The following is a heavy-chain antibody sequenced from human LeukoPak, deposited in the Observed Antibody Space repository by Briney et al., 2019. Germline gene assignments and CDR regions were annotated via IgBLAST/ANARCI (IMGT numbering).Heavy chain of an antibody. Sequence: GGSLRLSCAASGFTFSTYWMSWVRQAPGKGLEWVANIKQDGSEKYYVDSVKGRFTFSRDNAKNSLYLQMNSLRAEDTAVYYCARVTYSYDRHFDYWGLGTLVTVSS. V-gene: IGHV3-7*03. CDR2: IKQDGSEK. J-gene: IGHJ4*02. CDR3: ARVTYSYDRHFDY. CDR1: GFTFSTYW. D-gene: IGHD3-22*01.